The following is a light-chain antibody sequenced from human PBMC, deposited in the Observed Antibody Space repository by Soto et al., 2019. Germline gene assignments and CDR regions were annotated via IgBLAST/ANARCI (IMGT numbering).Light chain of an antibody. J-gene: IGKJ1*01. CDR2: GAS. Sequence: EIVLTQSPAILSVSPGERATLSCRASQSISRNLAWYQQKPGQAPRLLIFGASTRATGIPARVRGSGSGTEFTLTISSLQSEDFAVYYCQQYNNWPKTFGQGTKVDIK. CDR1: QSISRN. V-gene: IGKV3-15*01. CDR3: QQYNNWPKT.